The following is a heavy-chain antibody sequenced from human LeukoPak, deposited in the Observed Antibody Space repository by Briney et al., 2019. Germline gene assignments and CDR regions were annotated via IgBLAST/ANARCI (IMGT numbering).Heavy chain of an antibody. Sequence: GGSLRLSCAGSGFTSSSYAMSWVRQAPGKGLEWVSAISGSGADTYYADSVKGRFTISRDNSKNTLCLQMNSLRAEDSAVYYCAKDTTTHTVTTHYFDYWGQGSLVTVSS. CDR3: AKDTTTHTVTTHYFDY. V-gene: IGHV3-23*01. CDR1: GFTSSSYA. J-gene: IGHJ4*02. CDR2: ISGSGADT. D-gene: IGHD4-17*01.